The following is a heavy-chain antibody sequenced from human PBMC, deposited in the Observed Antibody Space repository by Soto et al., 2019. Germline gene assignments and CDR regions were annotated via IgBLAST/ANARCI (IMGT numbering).Heavy chain of an antibody. CDR2: ISYGGANK. CDR3: ARGPRSCSSTSCYTVDY. D-gene: IGHD2-2*02. J-gene: IGHJ4*02. Sequence: QVQLVESGGGVVQPGRSLRLSCAVSGFTFNSHAMHWVHQAPGKGLEWVAVISYGGANKYYLDSVKGRFTISRDNSKNTLFLQMDSLRPEYTALYFCARGPRSCSSTSCYTVDYWGRGTLVTVSS. V-gene: IGHV3-30*03. CDR1: GFTFNSHA.